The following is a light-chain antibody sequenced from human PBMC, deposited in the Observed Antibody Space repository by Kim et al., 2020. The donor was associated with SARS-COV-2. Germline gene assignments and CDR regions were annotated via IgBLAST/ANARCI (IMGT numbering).Light chain of an antibody. J-gene: IGKJ4*01. V-gene: IGKV3D-11*01. CDR3: QQRSKWPLT. Sequence: SPGEIATPSCRSRRGVSKSLGWYPQKTGQAPRLLIYDASNRATGIPARFSGSGSGTDFTLTISSLEPEDFAVYYCQQRSKWPLTFGGGTKVDIK. CDR1: RGVSKS. CDR2: DAS.